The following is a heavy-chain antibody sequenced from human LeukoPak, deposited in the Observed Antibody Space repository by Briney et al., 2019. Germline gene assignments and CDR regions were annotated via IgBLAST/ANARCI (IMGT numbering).Heavy chain of an antibody. Sequence: PGGSLRLSCAASGFTFSDYYMTWIRQAPGKGLERVSYISNSSDSIYYADSVEGRFTISRDNAKNSLYLQMNSLRAEDTAVYYCAREGRRPPYYSYRDVWGKGTTVTISS. J-gene: IGHJ6*03. CDR1: GFTFSDYY. V-gene: IGHV3-11*01. CDR2: ISNSSDSI. CDR3: AREGRRPPYYSYRDV.